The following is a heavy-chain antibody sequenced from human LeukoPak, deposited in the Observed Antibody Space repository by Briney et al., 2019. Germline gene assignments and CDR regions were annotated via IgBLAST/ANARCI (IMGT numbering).Heavy chain of an antibody. CDR1: GFTFSSYS. CDR2: ISSSSSYI. Sequence: GGSLRLSCAASGFTFSSYSMNWVRQAPGKGLEWVSSISSSSSYIYYADSVKGRFTISRDNAKNSLYLQMNSLRAEDTAVYYCASTPGQWFGELFKLFDYWGQGTPVTVSS. V-gene: IGHV3-21*01. J-gene: IGHJ4*02. CDR3: ASTPGQWFGELFKLFDY. D-gene: IGHD3-10*01.